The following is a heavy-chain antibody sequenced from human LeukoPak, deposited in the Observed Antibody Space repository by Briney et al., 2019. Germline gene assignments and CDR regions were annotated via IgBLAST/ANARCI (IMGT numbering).Heavy chain of an antibody. V-gene: IGHV1-46*01. CDR3: ARDWAHGSFDL. J-gene: IGHJ4*02. CDR1: GYPFTAFS. D-gene: IGHD3-16*01. Sequence: ASVKVSCKALGYPFTAFSLHWVRQAPGQGPEWMAIINPGIFTTTYAQKLQDRITVTSDTSTATVYMELRSLRLEDTAVYFCARDWAHGSFDLLRQGNQVTVSS. CDR2: INPGIFTT.